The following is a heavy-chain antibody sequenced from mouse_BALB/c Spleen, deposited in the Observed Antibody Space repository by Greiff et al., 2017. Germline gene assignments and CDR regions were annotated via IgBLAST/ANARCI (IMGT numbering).Heavy chain of an antibody. D-gene: IGHD5-5*01. V-gene: IGHV5-6*02. Sequence: EVKLMESGGDLVKPGGSLKLSCAASGFTFSSYGMSWVRQTPDKRLEWVANISSGGSYTYYPDSVKGRFTISRDNAKNTLYLQMSSLKSEDTAMYYCARRGDYPFDYWGQGTTLTVSS. CDR3: ARRGDYPFDY. J-gene: IGHJ2*01. CDR2: ISSGGSYT. CDR1: GFTFSSYG.